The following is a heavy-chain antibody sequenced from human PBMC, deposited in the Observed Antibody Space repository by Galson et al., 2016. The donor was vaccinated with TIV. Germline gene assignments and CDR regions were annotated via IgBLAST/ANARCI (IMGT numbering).Heavy chain of an antibody. CDR1: GDTFSSFV. V-gene: IGHV1-69*13. J-gene: IGHJ6*02. Sequence: SVKVSCKASGDTFSSFVISWVRQAPGQGLEWMGGIIPLVGEAHYAQKFTGRVTISADESTSTVYIELSGLRSGDTAMYYCANCRNTAMYTYYYYYGLDVWGQGTTVTVSS. CDR3: ANCRNTAMYTYYYYYGLDV. CDR2: IIPLVGEA. D-gene: IGHD5-18*01.